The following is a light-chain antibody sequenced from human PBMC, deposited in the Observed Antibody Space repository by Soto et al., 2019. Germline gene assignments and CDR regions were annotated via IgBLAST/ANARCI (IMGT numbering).Light chain of an antibody. CDR3: QSYDSSLSGSV. J-gene: IGLJ2*01. CDR2: SDT. CDR1: TSNIGAGYD. V-gene: IGLV1-40*01. Sequence: QSVLTQPPSVSGAPGQRVTISCTGTTSNIGAGYDVHWYQQLPGAAPKVLIQSDTKRPSGVPDRFSGSKSGTSASLAITGLQAEDEADYYCQSYDSSLSGSVFGGGTKLTVL.